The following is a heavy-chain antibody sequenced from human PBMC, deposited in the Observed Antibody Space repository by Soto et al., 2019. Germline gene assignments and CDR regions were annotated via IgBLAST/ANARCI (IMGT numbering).Heavy chain of an antibody. J-gene: IGHJ5*02. CDR2: ISSSSSTI. V-gene: IGHV3-48*01. Sequence: PGGSLRLSCAASGFTFSSYSMNWVRQAPGKGLELVSYISSSSSTIYYADSVKGRFTISRDNAKNSLYLQMNSLRAEDTAVYYCAREITSIAARPGYNWFDPWGQGTLVTVSS. CDR1: GFTFSSYS. CDR3: AREITSIAARPGYNWFDP. D-gene: IGHD6-6*01.